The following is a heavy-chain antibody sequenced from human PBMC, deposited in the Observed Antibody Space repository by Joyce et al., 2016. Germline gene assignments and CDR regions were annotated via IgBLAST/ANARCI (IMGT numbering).Heavy chain of an antibody. CDR1: GFTFSSYS. J-gene: IGHJ6*02. CDR2: ISSNRNYI. CDR3: ARNSAPRASTYYGLDV. Sequence: EVQLVESGGGLVRPGGSLRLSCAASGFTFSSYSMNWVRQAPGKVLYWVSFISSNRNYIYYAHSVKGRFTISRDNAKSSLFLQMDSLRAEDTAVYYCARNSAPRASTYYGLDVWGQGTTVTVSS. D-gene: IGHD5/OR15-5a*01. V-gene: IGHV3-21*01.